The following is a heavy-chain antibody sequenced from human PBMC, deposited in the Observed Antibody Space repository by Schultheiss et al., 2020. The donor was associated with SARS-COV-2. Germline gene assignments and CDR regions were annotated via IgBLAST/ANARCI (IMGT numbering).Heavy chain of an antibody. Sequence: GGSLRLSCAASGFTFSSYAMHWVRQAPGKGLEWVGIISDEGSNEYYAESVKGRFTISRDNSKNTLYLQMDGLRVEDTAQYYCASEKGAYYYDSSGFDYWGQGTLVTVSS. CDR1: GFTFSSYA. V-gene: IGHV3-30-3*01. J-gene: IGHJ4*02. CDR3: ASEKGAYYYDSSGFDY. CDR2: ISDEGSNE. D-gene: IGHD3-22*01.